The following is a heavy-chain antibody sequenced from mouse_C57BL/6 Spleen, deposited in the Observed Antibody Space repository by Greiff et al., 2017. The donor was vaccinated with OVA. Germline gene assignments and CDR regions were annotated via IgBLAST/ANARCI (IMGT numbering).Heavy chain of an antibody. J-gene: IGHJ2*01. D-gene: IGHD4-1*01. Sequence: EVQVVESGGGLVKPGGSLKLSCAASGFTFSDYGMHWARQAPEKGLEWVAYISSGSSTIYYADTVKGRFTISRDNAKNTLFLQMTSLRSEDTAMYYCARTNWDEYFDYWGQGTTLTVSS. CDR3: ARTNWDEYFDY. V-gene: IGHV5-17*01. CDR2: ISSGSSTI. CDR1: GFTFSDYG.